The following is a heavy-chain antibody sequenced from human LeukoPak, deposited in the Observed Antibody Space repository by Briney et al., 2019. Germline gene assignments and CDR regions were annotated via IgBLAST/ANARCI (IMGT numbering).Heavy chain of an antibody. D-gene: IGHD2-2*01. CDR2: ISYDGSNK. J-gene: IGHJ4*02. CDR1: GFTFSSYG. CDR3: AKELLVVPAAMRTVFDY. V-gene: IGHV3-30*18. Sequence: PGGSLRLSCAASGFTFSSYGMHWVRQAPGKGLEWVAVISYDGSNKYYADSVKGRFTISRDNSKNTLYLQMNSLRAEDTAVYYCAKELLVVPAAMRTVFDYWGQGTLVTVSS.